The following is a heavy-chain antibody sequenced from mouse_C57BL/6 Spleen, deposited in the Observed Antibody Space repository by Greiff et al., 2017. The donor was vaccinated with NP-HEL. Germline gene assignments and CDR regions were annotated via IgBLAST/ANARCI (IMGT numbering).Heavy chain of an antibody. CDR1: GYSITSGYY. CDR2: ISYDGSN. Sequence: ESGPGLVKPSQSLSLTCSVTGYSITSGYYWNWIRQFPGNKLEWMGYISYDGSNNYNPSLKNRISITRDTSKNQFFLKLNSVTTEDTATYYCARERGNYEDLFDYWGQGTTLTVSS. V-gene: IGHV3-6*01. CDR3: ARERGNYEDLFDY. D-gene: IGHD2-1*01. J-gene: IGHJ2*01.